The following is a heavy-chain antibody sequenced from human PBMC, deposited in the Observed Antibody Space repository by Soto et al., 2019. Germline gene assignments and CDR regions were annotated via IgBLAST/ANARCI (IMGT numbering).Heavy chain of an antibody. V-gene: IGHV4-59*01. CDR2: IYYSGST. CDR1: GGSISSYY. CDR3: ARSPYYDFWSGYYHYFDY. J-gene: IGHJ4*02. D-gene: IGHD3-3*01. Sequence: PSGTLALAFTVSGGSISSYYWSWILQPPGKGLEWIGYIYYSGSTNYNPSLKSRVTISVDTSKNQFSLKLSSVTAADTAVYYCARSPYYDFWSGYYHYFDYWGQGTLVTVSS.